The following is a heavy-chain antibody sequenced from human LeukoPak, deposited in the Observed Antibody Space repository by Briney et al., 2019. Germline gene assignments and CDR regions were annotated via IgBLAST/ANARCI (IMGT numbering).Heavy chain of an antibody. V-gene: IGHV3-66*02. J-gene: IGHJ4*02. Sequence: GGSLRLSCAASGFTVSSNYMSWVRQAPGKGLEWVSVIYSGGSTYYADSVKGRFTISRGNSKNTLYLQMNSLRAEDTAVYYCARGTEADYYDSSGYYSTEYYFDYWGQGTLVTVSS. CDR3: ARGTEADYYDSSGYYSTEYYFDY. CDR1: GFTVSSNY. CDR2: IYSGGST. D-gene: IGHD3-22*01.